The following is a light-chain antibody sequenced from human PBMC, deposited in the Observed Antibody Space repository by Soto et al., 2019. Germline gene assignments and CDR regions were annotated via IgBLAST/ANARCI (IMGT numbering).Light chain of an antibody. J-gene: IGKJ1*01. CDR2: GAS. V-gene: IGKV3-20*01. CDR1: QSVAANY. Sequence: EVVLTQSPGTLSLSPGERATLSCRASQSVAANYLAWYQQKRGQAPRLLIYGASSRATGIPDRFSGSGSGTDFTLTISRLEPEDFSTYYCQQYNSYRTFGQGTKVEIK. CDR3: QQYNSYRT.